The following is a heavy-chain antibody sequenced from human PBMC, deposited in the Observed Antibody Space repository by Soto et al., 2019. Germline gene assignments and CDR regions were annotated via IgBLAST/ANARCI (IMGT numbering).Heavy chain of an antibody. J-gene: IGHJ4*01. CDR2: INYDGST. Sequence: KTSETLSLTCTVSGSFISNGGYHWNWVRQHPGKGLEWIGFINYDGSTYYNPSLKSRLTTTVDTSKNQFSLKLTSVTAADTAVYFCATLQAGAGGRGCWGPGTLVTVSS. V-gene: IGHV4-31*03. CDR3: ATLQAGAGGRGC. D-gene: IGHD2-15*01. CDR1: GSFISNGGYH.